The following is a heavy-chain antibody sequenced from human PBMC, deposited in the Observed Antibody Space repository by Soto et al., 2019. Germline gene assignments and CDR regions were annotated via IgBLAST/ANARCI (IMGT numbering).Heavy chain of an antibody. Sequence: PGASLRLSCASSGFTYSRFWLCWVRQAPGRGLEWVANIKQDGSEKYYVDSVKGRFTISRDNAKKSMYRQMNSLRAEDTAVFYCARNLKTPYDYVWGTTNWFDPWGQGTLVTVS. CDR1: GFTYSRFW. D-gene: IGHD3-16*01. J-gene: IGHJ5*02. CDR3: ARNLKTPYDYVWGTTNWFDP. V-gene: IGHV3-7*01. CDR2: IKQDGSEK.